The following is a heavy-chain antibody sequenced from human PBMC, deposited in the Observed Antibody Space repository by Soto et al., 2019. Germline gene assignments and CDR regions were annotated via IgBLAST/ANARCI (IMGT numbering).Heavy chain of an antibody. D-gene: IGHD6-19*01. J-gene: IGHJ5*02. CDR3: ARRRIAVAGMSPTNWFDP. CDR2: IDYSGST. V-gene: IGHV4-39*01. Sequence: QLQLQESGPGLVKPSETLSLTCTVSGGSISSSSYYWGWIRQPPGKGLEWIGSIDYSGSTYYNPSLKSRVTIFVDTSKNQFALKLSSVTAADTAVYYCARRRIAVAGMSPTNWFDPWGQGTLVTVSS. CDR1: GGSISSSSYY.